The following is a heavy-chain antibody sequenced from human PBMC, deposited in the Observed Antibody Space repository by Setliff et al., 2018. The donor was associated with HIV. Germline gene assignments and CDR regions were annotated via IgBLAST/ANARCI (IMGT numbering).Heavy chain of an antibody. D-gene: IGHD6-13*01. CDR2: IYHSGST. CDR1: GGSISSSNW. CDR3: ARNHPGGIAAAGVDY. J-gene: IGHJ4*02. Sequence: PSETLSLTCDVSGGSISSSNWWSWVRQPPGKGLEWIGEIYHSGSTYYNPSLKSRVTISLDKSKNQFSLKLSSVTAPDTAVYYCARNHPGGIAAAGVDYWGQGKMVTVSS. V-gene: IGHV4-4*02.